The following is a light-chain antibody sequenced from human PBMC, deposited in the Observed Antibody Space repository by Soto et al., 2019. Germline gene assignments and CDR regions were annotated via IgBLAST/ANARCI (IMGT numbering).Light chain of an antibody. V-gene: IGLV1-51*02. Sequence: QSVLTQPPSVSAAPGQKVTISCSGSSSNIVNNYVSWYQQLPGTAPKLLIYENNKRPSGIPDRFSGSKSGTSATLGITGLQTGDEADYYCGTWDSSLSAVFGTGTKVTVL. J-gene: IGLJ1*01. CDR2: ENN. CDR3: GTWDSSLSAV. CDR1: SSNIVNNY.